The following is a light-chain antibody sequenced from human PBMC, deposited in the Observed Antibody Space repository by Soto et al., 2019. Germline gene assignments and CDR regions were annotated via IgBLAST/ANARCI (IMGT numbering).Light chain of an antibody. J-gene: IGKJ4*01. Sequence: EIVLTQSPGTLSVSRVDISSLSCMASQSVSLSLAWYQMRPGQPPRLLIYGASTRATDIPARFSGSGSGTDFTLTINSLQSEDFAVYYCQMYNNWVATFGGGTKVDIK. V-gene: IGKV3-15*01. CDR2: GAS. CDR1: QSVSLS. CDR3: QMYNNWVAT.